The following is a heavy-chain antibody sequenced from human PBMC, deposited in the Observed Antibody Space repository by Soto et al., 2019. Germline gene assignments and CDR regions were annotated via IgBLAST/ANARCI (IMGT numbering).Heavy chain of an antibody. CDR3: AKSLAPYYDFWSGYPNWFDP. Sequence: QPGGSLRLSCAASGFTFSSYAMSWVRQAPGKGLEWVSAISGSGGSTYYADSVKGRFTISRDNSKNTLYLQMNSLRAEDTAVYYCAKSLAPYYDFWSGYPNWFDPWGQGTLVTVSS. CDR1: GFTFSSYA. V-gene: IGHV3-23*01. J-gene: IGHJ5*02. CDR2: ISGSGGST. D-gene: IGHD3-3*01.